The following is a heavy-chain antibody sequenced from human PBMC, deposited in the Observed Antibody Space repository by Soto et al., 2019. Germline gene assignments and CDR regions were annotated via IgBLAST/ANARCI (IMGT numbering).Heavy chain of an antibody. D-gene: IGHD6-13*01. CDR3: ARVDRSSSWYVDY. J-gene: IGHJ4*02. Sequence: EVHLVESGGGLVQPGGSLRLSCAASGFTLSTYWMHWVRQAPGKGLVWVSRINSDGSSTSYANSVKGRFTISRDNAKNTLYLQMNRLRAEDTAVYYCARVDRSSSWYVDYWGQGTLVTVAS. CDR1: GFTLSTYW. CDR2: INSDGSST. V-gene: IGHV3-74*01.